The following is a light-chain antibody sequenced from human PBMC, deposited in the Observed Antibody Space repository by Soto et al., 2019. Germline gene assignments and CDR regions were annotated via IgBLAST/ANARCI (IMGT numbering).Light chain of an antibody. CDR1: QSVSNK. V-gene: IGKV1-5*03. CDR2: KAS. Sequence: DIQMTQAPSTLSASIGDRVTLTCRASQSVSNKLAWYQQKPGKAPKLLIYKASSLQSGVPSKFRGSGSGTEFTLTISSLQPEDFATYYCQQSNIYPWTFGQGTKVDIK. CDR3: QQSNIYPWT. J-gene: IGKJ1*01.